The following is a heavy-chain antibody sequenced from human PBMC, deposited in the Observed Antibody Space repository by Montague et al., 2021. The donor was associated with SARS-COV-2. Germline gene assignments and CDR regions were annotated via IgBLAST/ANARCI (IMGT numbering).Heavy chain of an antibody. V-gene: IGHV3-33*08. J-gene: IGHJ4*02. D-gene: IGHD4-17*01. CDR1: GYYFSSYG. CDR3: VRDYGDYGEEFLDY. Sequence: SLRLSCAASGYYFSSYGMHWVRQAPGKGLEWVAVIWFDGSKEYYADSVKGRFTISRDKSKNMLYLQMNSLRVEDTATYFCVRDYGDYGEEFLDYWGQGTPVTVFS. CDR2: IWFDGSKE.